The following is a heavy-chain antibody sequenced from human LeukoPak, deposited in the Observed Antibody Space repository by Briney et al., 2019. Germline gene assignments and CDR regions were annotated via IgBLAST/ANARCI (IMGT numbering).Heavy chain of an antibody. CDR2: ISGSGGST. CDR3: ARDFYYYDSSGYFDY. D-gene: IGHD3-22*01. Sequence: GGSLRLSCAASGLTFSSYAMSWVRQAPGKGLEWVSAISGSGGSTYYADSVKGRFTISRDNAKNSLYLQMNSLRDEDTAVYYCARDFYYYDSSGYFDYWGQGTLVTVSS. CDR1: GLTFSSYA. V-gene: IGHV3-23*01. J-gene: IGHJ4*02.